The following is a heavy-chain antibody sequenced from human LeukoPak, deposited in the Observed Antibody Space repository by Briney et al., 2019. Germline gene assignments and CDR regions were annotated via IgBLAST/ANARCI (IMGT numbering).Heavy chain of an antibody. J-gene: IGHJ4*02. CDR3: AKVQEMDTILPPFHY. CDR1: GFTFSNYA. V-gene: IGHV3-23*01. Sequence: GGSLRLSCAASGFTFSNYAMRCVRQAPGKGLEWVSAISGSGGTTFYADSVKGRFTISRDNSKNTLYLQVNSLRAADTAIYYCAKVQEMDTILPPFHYWGQGTLVTVSS. CDR2: ISGSGGTT. D-gene: IGHD5-24*01.